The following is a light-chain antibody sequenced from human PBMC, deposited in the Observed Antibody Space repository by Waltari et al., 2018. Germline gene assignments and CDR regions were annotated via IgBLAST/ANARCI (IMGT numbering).Light chain of an antibody. CDR2: AAS. Sequence: DIQMTQSPSSLSASVGDRVTITCRASQSISSYLNWYQQKPGKAPKLLIYAASSLQSGVTARCSGSGSGTDFTLTISSLQPEEFATYYCQQSYSTPLTFGGGTKVEIK. J-gene: IGKJ4*01. CDR1: QSISSY. CDR3: QQSYSTPLT. V-gene: IGKV1-39*01.